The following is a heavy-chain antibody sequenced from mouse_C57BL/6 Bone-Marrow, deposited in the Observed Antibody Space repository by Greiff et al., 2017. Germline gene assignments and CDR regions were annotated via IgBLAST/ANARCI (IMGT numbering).Heavy chain of an antibody. CDR1: GYTFTSYW. V-gene: IGHV1-69*01. CDR2: IDPSDSYT. J-gene: IGHJ3*01. Sequence: QVQLQQSGAELVMPGASVKLSCKASGYTFTSYWMHWVKQRPGQGLEWIGEIDPSDSYTNYNQKLKGKSTLTVDKSSSTAYMQLSSLTSEDSAVYYCALLIYYYGSAWFAYWGQGTLVTVSA. D-gene: IGHD1-1*01. CDR3: ALLIYYYGSAWFAY.